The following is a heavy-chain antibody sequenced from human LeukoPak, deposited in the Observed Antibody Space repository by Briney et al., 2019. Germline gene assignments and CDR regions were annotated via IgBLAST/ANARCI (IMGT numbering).Heavy chain of an antibody. D-gene: IGHD3-22*01. V-gene: IGHV4-31*03. Sequence: PSETLSLTCTVSGGSISSGGYYWSCIRQHPGKGLEWIGYIYYSGSTYYNPSLKSRVTISVDTSKNQFSLKLSSVTAADTAVYYCARAPLSGYYSIDAFDIWGQGTMVTVSS. J-gene: IGHJ3*02. CDR1: GGSISSGGYY. CDR2: IYYSGST. CDR3: ARAPLSGYYSIDAFDI.